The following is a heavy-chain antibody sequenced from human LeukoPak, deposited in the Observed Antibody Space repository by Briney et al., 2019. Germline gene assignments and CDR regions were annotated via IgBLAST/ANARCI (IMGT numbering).Heavy chain of an antibody. D-gene: IGHD2-21*02. CDR1: GYSFTSFG. V-gene: IGHV1-18*01. CDR3: AKEQEGTAIGGVFDY. Sequence: GASVEVSCMASGYSFTSFGLSWVRQAPGQGPEWMGWISAASGSTNYAQKFQDRVTMTTDTSTTTVYMELRSLRSDDTAVYYCAKEQEGTAIGGVFDYWGQGTVVTVSS. J-gene: IGHJ4*02. CDR2: ISAASGST.